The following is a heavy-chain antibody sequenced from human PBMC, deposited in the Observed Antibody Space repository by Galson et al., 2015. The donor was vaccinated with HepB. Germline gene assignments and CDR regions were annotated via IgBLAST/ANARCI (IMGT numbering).Heavy chain of an antibody. Sequence: SLRLFCAASGFTFSSYWITWVRQAPGKGLEWVANIRQDGSEKYYVDSVKGRFTISRDNAKNSLYLQMNSLRAEDTAVYYCARDEPSGSYRFDSWGQGALVTVSS. J-gene: IGHJ4*02. CDR2: IRQDGSEK. CDR3: ARDEPSGSYRFDS. V-gene: IGHV3-7*01. CDR1: GFTFSSYW. D-gene: IGHD1-26*01.